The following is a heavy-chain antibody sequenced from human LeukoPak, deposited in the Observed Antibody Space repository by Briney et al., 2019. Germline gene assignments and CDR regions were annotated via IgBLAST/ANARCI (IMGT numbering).Heavy chain of an antibody. CDR2: IIPIFGTE. CDR1: GGTFSSYA. D-gene: IGHD3-22*01. Sequence: SVRLSCKASGGTFSSYAISWVRQAPGQGLEWMGGIIPIFGTENYAQKFQGRVTITADESTSTAYMELSSLRSEDTAVYYCARDRGNYYDSSGYYYWGQGTLVTVSS. V-gene: IGHV1-69*13. J-gene: IGHJ4*02. CDR3: ARDRGNYYDSSGYYY.